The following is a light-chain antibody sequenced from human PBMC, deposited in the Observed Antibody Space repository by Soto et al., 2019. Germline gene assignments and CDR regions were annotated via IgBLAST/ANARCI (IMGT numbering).Light chain of an antibody. CDR1: ALPKTY. J-gene: IGLJ1*01. Sequence: SYELTQPPSVSVSLGQTARITCSGDALPKTYAFWYQQKSGQAPVLVIYEDTKRPSGIPERFSGSSSGTMATLSISGAQVEDEADYYCYSTDSSGNHGIFGTGTNLTVL. CDR2: EDT. CDR3: YSTDSSGNHGI. V-gene: IGLV3-10*01.